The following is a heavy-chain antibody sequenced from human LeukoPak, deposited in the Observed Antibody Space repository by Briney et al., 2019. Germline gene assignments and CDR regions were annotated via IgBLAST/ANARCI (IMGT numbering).Heavy chain of an antibody. D-gene: IGHD3-10*01. Sequence: PSETLSLTCAVYGGSFSGYYWSWIRQPPGKGLEWIGEINHSGSTNYNPSLKSRVTISVDTSKNQLSLKLSSVTAADTAVYYCAGARITMVRGAPLFDYWGQGTLVTVSS. J-gene: IGHJ4*02. CDR3: AGARITMVRGAPLFDY. V-gene: IGHV4-34*01. CDR2: INHSGST. CDR1: GGSFSGYY.